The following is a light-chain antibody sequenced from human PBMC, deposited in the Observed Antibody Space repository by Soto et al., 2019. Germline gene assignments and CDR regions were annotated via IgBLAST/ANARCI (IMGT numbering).Light chain of an antibody. CDR3: QTWGTGNVV. J-gene: IGLJ2*01. V-gene: IGLV4-69*01. Sequence: QLVLTQSPSASASLGASVKLTCTLNSGHSSYAIAWHQQQPEKGPRYLMKVNSDGSHSKGDGIPDRFSGSSSGAERYLTISSLQSEDEADYYCQTWGTGNVVFGGGTKLTVL. CDR2: VNSDGSH. CDR1: SGHSSYA.